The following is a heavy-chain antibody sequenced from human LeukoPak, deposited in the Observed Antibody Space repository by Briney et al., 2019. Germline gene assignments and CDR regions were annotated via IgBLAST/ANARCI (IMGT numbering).Heavy chain of an antibody. CDR2: ISYDGRNK. J-gene: IGHJ4*02. CDR3: AKRGGYETMAAFDY. CDR1: GFTFSNYA. V-gene: IGHV3-30-3*02. D-gene: IGHD3-10*01. Sequence: GGSLRLSCAASGFTFSNYAMHWVRQAPGKGLEWVALISYDGRNKYYADSVRGRFTISRDNSKNTLYLQMSSLRAEDSAVYYCAKRGGYETMAAFDYWGQGTLVTVSS.